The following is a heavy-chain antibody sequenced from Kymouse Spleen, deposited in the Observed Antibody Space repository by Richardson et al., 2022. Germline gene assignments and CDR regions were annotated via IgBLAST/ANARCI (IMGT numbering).Heavy chain of an antibody. CDR1: GFTFDDYG. V-gene: IGHV3-20*d01. D-gene: IGHD1-7*01. CDR3: ARLVTGTKGDYYYYGMDV. CDR2: INWNGGST. Sequence: EVQLVESGGGVVRPGGSLRLSCAASGFTFDDYGMSWVRQAPGKGLEWVSGINWNGGSTGYADSVKGRFTISRDNAKNSLYLQMNSLRAEDTALYYCARLVTGTKGDYYYYGMDVWGQGTTVTVSS. J-gene: IGHJ6*02.